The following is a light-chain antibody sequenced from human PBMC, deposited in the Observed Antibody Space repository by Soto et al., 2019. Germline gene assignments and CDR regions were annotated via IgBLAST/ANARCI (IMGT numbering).Light chain of an antibody. J-gene: IGKJ4*01. CDR3: QRYNDWPLT. CDR2: GAS. CDR1: QGIGIT. Sequence: IVMTQSPATLSVSPGESVTLSCRASQGIGITLAWYQQKPGQTPRLLIYGASTRATGIPARFSGSGSGTEFTLTINSLQSEDSAVYYCQRYNDWPLTFGGGTKVEIK. V-gene: IGKV3-15*01.